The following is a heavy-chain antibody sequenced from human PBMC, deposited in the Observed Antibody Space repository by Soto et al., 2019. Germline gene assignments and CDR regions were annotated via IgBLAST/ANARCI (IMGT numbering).Heavy chain of an antibody. CDR3: ARGGGRDGYNSDFDY. CDR1: GGSISSYY. J-gene: IGHJ4*02. CDR2: IYYSGST. Sequence: PSETLSLTCTVSGGSISSYYWSWIRQPPGKGLEWIGYIYYSGSTHYNPSLKSRVTISVDTSKNQFSLKLSSVTAADTAVYYWARGGGRDGYNSDFDYWGQGTLVTVSS. V-gene: IGHV4-59*01. D-gene: IGHD1-1*01.